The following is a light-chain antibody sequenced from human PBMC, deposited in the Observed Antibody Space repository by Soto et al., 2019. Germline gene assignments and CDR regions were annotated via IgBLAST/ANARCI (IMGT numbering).Light chain of an antibody. CDR3: GTWDSGLTAVV. J-gene: IGLJ2*01. V-gene: IGLV1-51*01. CDR2: DND. Sequence: QSVLTQPPSVSAAPGQKVTISCSGSSSNIENNYVSWYQQLPGAAPKVLIYDNDKRPSGIPDRFSGSKSGTSAILGITGLQTGDEADYFCGTWDSGLTAVVFGGGTQLTVL. CDR1: SSNIENNY.